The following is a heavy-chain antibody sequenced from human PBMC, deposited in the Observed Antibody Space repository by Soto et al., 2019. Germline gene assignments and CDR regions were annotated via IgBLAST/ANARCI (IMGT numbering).Heavy chain of an antibody. CDR3: ARAGRSDWPDYNWFDP. CDR1: GFLFTSYW. Sequence: GGSVSLSCEASGFLFTSYWISWVREGPGEGLDWVANINQDGSETNCVDSVKGRFTISRDNAKNSVYLQMNSLRAEDTAVYYCARAGRSDWPDYNWFDPWGQGSLVTASS. V-gene: IGHV3-7*05. J-gene: IGHJ5*02. CDR2: INQDGSET. D-gene: IGHD2-21*02.